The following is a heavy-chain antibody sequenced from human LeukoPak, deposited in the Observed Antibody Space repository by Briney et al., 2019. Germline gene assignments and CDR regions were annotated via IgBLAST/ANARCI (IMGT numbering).Heavy chain of an antibody. CDR2: IYNGGST. J-gene: IGHJ5*02. D-gene: IGHD6-6*01. V-gene: IGHV4-59*01. CDR1: GVSISTYY. CDR3: AQYSTITGWFDP. Sequence: PSETLSLTCTVSGVSISTYYWSWLRQPPGRGLEWIGYIYNGGSTNYNPSLKSRATISEDTPKNQFSLKLSSVTAADTAVYYCAQYSTITGWFDPWGQGTLVTVSS.